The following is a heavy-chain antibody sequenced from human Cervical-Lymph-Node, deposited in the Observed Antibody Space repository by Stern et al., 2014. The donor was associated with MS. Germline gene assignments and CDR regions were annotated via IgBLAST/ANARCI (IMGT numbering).Heavy chain of an antibody. Sequence: VQLVESGGGVVQPGRSLRLSCAASGFTFSSYGIHWVRQAPGKGLEWVAVISFDGSNRYYADSVKGRFTISRDNSKNTMYLQMNSLRGEDTAVYYCAKAPDYARLYGLDVLGQGTTVTVSS. D-gene: IGHD4-17*01. J-gene: IGHJ6*02. CDR3: AKAPDYARLYGLDV. CDR2: ISFDGSNR. V-gene: IGHV3-30*18. CDR1: GFTFSSYG.